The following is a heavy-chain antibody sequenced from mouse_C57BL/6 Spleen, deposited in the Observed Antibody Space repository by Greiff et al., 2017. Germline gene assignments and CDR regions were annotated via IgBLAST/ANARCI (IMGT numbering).Heavy chain of an antibody. CDR2: INPRNGGT. Sequence: QVQLQQSGTELVKPGASVKLSCKASGFTFTSYWLHWVKQRPGQGLEWIGNINPRNGGTNYTEKFKSKATLTVDTSSSTAYMQLSSLTSEDSAVYYCAREEVWYFDVWGTGTTVTVST. CDR3: AREEVWYFDV. J-gene: IGHJ1*03. CDR1: GFTFTSYW. V-gene: IGHV1-53*01.